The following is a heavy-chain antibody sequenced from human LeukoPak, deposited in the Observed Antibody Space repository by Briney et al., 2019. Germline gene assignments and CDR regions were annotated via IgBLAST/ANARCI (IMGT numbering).Heavy chain of an antibody. Sequence: GASVKVSCKASGYTFTSYAISWVRQAPGQGLEWMGGIIPIFGTANYAQKFQGRVTITADESTSTAYMELSSLRSEDTAVYYCARAGGYCSSTSCYGPAAYYYYGMDVWGKGTTVTVSS. CDR3: ARAGGYCSSTSCYGPAAYYYYGMDV. V-gene: IGHV1-69*13. CDR2: IIPIFGTA. D-gene: IGHD2-2*01. CDR1: GYTFTSYA. J-gene: IGHJ6*04.